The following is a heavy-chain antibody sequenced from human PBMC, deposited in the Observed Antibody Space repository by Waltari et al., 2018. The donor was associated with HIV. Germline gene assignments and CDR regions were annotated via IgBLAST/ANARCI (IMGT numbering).Heavy chain of an antibody. D-gene: IGHD3-16*01. Sequence: QLHLVQSGAEVKQPGAAVTVSCKASGYTSTSYDISWVRQANGQGLELMGWMNTDSGNAGDAQRIQGAVTRTRNTSISTAYVGLSSLRSEDAAVYYCAIGPRLGSAFDTWGQGTMVTVSS. CDR1: GYTSTSYD. CDR3: AIGPRLGSAFDT. CDR2: MNTDSGNA. J-gene: IGHJ3*02. V-gene: IGHV1-8*01.